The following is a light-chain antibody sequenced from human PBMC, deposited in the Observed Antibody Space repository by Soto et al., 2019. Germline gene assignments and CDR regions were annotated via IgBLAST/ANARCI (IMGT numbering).Light chain of an antibody. J-gene: IGKJ4*01. CDR3: QQYDAWPLT. CDR2: GAS. V-gene: IGKV3-15*01. Sequence: EKVMTQSPATLSISPGERATLSCRASQSVTSNLAWYQQKPGQAPRLLIFGASTRATGIPARFSGSGSGTEFTLTINSLQSEDFAVYYCQQYDAWPLTFGGGTKVDIK. CDR1: QSVTSN.